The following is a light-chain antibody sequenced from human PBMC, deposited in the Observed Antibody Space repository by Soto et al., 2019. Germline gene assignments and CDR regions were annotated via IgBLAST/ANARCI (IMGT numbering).Light chain of an antibody. CDR3: QQLNRYPRT. V-gene: IGKV1-9*01. CDR1: QGISSY. J-gene: IGKJ1*01. Sequence: DIQLTQSPSFLSASVGDRVTITCRASQGISSYLAWYQQKPGKAPKLLIYAASTLQSGDPSRFNGSGSGTEFTLTISSLQPEDFATYYCQQLNRYPRTFGQGTKVEIK. CDR2: AAS.